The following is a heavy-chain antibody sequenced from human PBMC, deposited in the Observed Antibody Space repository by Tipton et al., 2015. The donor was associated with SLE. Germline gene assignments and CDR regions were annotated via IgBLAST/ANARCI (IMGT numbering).Heavy chain of an antibody. D-gene: IGHD3-3*01. J-gene: IGHJ4*02. Sequence: TLSLICTVSGGSISSSSYYWGWIRQPPGKGLEWIGSIYYSGSTYYNPSLKSRVTISVDTSKNQFSLKLSSVTAADTAVYYCARRPGLRFLEWFDYWGQGTLVTVSS. V-gene: IGHV4-39*01. CDR3: ARRPGLRFLEWFDY. CDR1: GGSISSSSYY. CDR2: IYYSGST.